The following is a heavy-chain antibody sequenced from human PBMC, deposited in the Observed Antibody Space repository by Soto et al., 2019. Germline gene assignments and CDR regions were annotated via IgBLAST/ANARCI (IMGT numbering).Heavy chain of an antibody. CDR3: AKVVDVWNGLDY. CDR1: GFTFSAYG. CDR2: VSYHGVDK. V-gene: IGHV3-30*18. J-gene: IGHJ4*02. Sequence: QVQLVESGGGVVQPGRSLTLSCAASGFTFSAYGMHWVRQAPGKGLEWVAVVSYHGVDKYYGDSVRGRFTISRDNSKNTRNLQMNSLRAEDTAVYYCAKVVDVWNGLDYWGQGTLVTVSS. D-gene: IGHD3-3*01.